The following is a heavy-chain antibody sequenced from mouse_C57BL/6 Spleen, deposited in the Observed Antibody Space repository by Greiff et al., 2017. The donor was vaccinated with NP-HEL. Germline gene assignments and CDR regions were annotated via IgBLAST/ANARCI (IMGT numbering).Heavy chain of an antibody. CDR1: GFTFSSYA. CDR3: ARDNYGSSPFDY. V-gene: IGHV5-4*01. D-gene: IGHD1-1*01. CDR2: ISDGGSYT. J-gene: IGHJ2*01. Sequence: DVKLVESGGGLVKPGGSLKLSCAASGFTFSSYAMSWVRQTPEKRLEWVATISDGGSYTSYPDNVKGRFTISRDNAKNNLYLQMSHLKSEDTAMYYCARDNYGSSPFDYWGQGTTLTVSS.